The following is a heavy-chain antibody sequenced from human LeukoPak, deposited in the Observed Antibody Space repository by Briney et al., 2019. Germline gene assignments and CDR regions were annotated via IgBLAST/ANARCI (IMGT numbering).Heavy chain of an antibody. J-gene: IGHJ6*02. CDR2: MYYSGST. Sequence: PSGTLSLTCTISGGSISSYYWSWIRQPPGKGLEWIGYMYYSGSTNYNPSLKSRVIVSVDTSTNQFSLKLSSVAAADTAVYYCARDTRTMVRGVIITRYFYGMDVWGQGTTVSVSS. CDR3: ARDTRTMVRGVIITRYFYGMDV. V-gene: IGHV4-59*01. D-gene: IGHD3-10*01. CDR1: GGSISSYY.